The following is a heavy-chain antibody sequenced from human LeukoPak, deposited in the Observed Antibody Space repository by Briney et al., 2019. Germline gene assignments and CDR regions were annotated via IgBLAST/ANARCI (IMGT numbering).Heavy chain of an antibody. CDR2: IWYDGSNK. J-gene: IGHJ4*02. CDR3: GRDLFMIVVPGQNVLDY. Sequence: PGRSLRVSCAASGFSCSTYGMHWVRQAPGKGLEWVAVIWYDGSNKYYADSVKGRFTISRDNSKNTLYLQMNSLRAEDTAVYYCGRDLFMIVVPGQNVLDYWGQGTLVTVSS. D-gene: IGHD3-22*01. CDR1: GFSCSTYG. V-gene: IGHV3-33*01.